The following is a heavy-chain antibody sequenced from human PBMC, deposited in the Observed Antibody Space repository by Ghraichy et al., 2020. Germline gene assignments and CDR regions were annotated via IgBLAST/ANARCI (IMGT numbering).Heavy chain of an antibody. Sequence: GGSLRLSCAASGFTVSSNYMSWVRQAPGKGLEWVSVIYSGGSTYYADSAKGRFTISRDNSKNTLYLQMNSLRAEDTAVYYCARDQRYSSSRGTWYYFDYWGQGTLVTVSS. D-gene: IGHD6-13*01. CDR2: IYSGGST. V-gene: IGHV3-66*02. J-gene: IGHJ4*02. CDR3: ARDQRYSSSRGTWYYFDY. CDR1: GFTVSSNY.